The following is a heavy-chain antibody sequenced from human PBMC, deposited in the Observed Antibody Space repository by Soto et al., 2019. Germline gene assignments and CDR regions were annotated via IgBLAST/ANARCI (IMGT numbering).Heavy chain of an antibody. D-gene: IGHD5-18*01. V-gene: IGHV4-39*01. CDR1: GDSLSPTIYS. Sequence: SYPLSLTCSPPGDSLSPTIYSWQRGPQPPGKGREWIGSIYYSGSTYYNPSLKSRVTISVDTSKNQFSLKLSSVTAADTAVYYCARLTWIQLWFYGMDVWGQGTTVT. J-gene: IGHJ6*02. CDR3: ARLTWIQLWFYGMDV. CDR2: IYYSGST.